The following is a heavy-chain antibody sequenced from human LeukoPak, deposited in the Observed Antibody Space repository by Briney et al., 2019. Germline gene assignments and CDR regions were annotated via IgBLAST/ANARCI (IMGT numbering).Heavy chain of an antibody. J-gene: IGHJ3*02. CDR3: ARRQHIVVVTAIRDDAFDI. Sequence: ASVKVSCKASGYTFISYGISWVRQAPGQGLEWMGWISAYNGNTNYAQKLQGRVTMTTDTSTSTAYMELRSLRSDDTAVYYCARRQHIVVVTAIRDDAFDIWGQGTMVTVSS. D-gene: IGHD2-21*02. CDR1: GYTFISYG. V-gene: IGHV1-18*01. CDR2: ISAYNGNT.